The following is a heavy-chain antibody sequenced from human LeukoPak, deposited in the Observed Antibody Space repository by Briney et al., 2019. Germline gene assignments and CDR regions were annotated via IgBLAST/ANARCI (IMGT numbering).Heavy chain of an antibody. Sequence: ASVKVSCKASRYSFTDYHIHWVRQAPGQGLEWMGIINPSDCSTSYAQKVQGRVTMTRDMSTSTVCMELSSLRSEHTAVYYGARDSGITMVRGVINWFDPWGQGTLVTVSS. V-gene: IGHV1-46*01. D-gene: IGHD3-10*01. CDR1: RYSFTDYH. CDR3: ARDSGITMVRGVINWFDP. CDR2: INPSDCST. J-gene: IGHJ5*02.